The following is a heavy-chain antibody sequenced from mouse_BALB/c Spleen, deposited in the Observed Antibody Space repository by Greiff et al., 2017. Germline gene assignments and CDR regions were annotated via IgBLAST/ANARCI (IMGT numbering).Heavy chain of an antibody. CDR2: INSNGGST. V-gene: IGHV5-6-3*01. D-gene: IGHD2-1*01. J-gene: IGHJ4*01. CDR1: GFTFSSYG. CDR3: ARGGNWDYAMDY. Sequence: EVKLVESGGGLVQPGGSLKLSCAASGFTFSSYGMSWVRQTPDKRLELVATINSNGGSTYYPDSVKGRFTISRDNAKNTLYLQMSSLKSEDTAMYYCARGGNWDYAMDYWGQGTSVTVSS.